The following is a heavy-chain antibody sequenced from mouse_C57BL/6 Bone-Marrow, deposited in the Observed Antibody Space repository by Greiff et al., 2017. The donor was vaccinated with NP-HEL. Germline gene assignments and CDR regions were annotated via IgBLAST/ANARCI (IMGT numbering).Heavy chain of an antibody. Sequence: VKVVESGPELVKPGASVKISCKASGYSFTSYYIHWVKQRPGQGLEWIGWIYPGSGNTKYNEKFKGKATLTADTSSSTAYMQLSSLTSEDSAVYYCARDYYGIYAMDYWGQGTSVTVSS. CDR3: ARDYYGIYAMDY. J-gene: IGHJ4*01. CDR2: IYPGSGNT. V-gene: IGHV1-66*01. D-gene: IGHD1-1*01. CDR1: GYSFTSYY.